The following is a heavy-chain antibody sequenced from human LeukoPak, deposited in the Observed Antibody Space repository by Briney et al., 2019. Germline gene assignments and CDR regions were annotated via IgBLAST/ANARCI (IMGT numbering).Heavy chain of an antibody. D-gene: IGHD3-16*01. Sequence: ASVKVSCKASGYTFTGYNMHWVRQAPGQGLEWMGWINPNSGGTNYAQKFQGRVTMTGDTSISTAYMELSRLRSDDTAVYYCARDLGLSVRYFDYWGQGTLVTVSS. CDR3: ARDLGLSVRYFDY. CDR1: GYTFTGYN. CDR2: INPNSGGT. J-gene: IGHJ4*02. V-gene: IGHV1-2*02.